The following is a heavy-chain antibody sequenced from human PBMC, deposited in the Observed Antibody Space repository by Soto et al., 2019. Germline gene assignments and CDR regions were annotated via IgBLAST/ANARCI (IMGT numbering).Heavy chain of an antibody. CDR3: ARREASVKEGPGYFDL. D-gene: IGHD4-17*01. J-gene: IGHJ2*01. V-gene: IGHV4-59*08. CDR2: IYYSGST. Sequence: SETLSLTCTVSGGSISSYYWSWIRQPPGKGLEWIGYIYYSGSTNYNPSLKSRVTISVDTSKNQFSLKLSSVTAADTAVYYCARREASVKEGPGYFDLWGRGTLVTVSS. CDR1: GGSISSYY.